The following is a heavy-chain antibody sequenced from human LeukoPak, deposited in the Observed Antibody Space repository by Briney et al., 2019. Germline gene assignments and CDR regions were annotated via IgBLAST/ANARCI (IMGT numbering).Heavy chain of an antibody. CDR3: ARAPITVAGSGLWY. CDR2: ISTSNGNT. V-gene: IGHV1-18*01. CDR1: GGTFSSYA. Sequence: ASVKVSCKASGGTFSSYAINWVRQAPGQGLEWMGWISTSNGNTKSAQKLQGRVTMTTDTSTSTAYMELRSLRSDDTAVYYCARAPITVAGSGLWYWGQGTLVTVSS. J-gene: IGHJ4*02. D-gene: IGHD6-19*01.